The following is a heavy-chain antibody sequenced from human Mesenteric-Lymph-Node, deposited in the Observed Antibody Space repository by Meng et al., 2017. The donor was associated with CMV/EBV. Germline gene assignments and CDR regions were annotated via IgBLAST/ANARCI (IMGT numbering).Heavy chain of an antibody. CDR3: ARGSSYDILTGYFDY. J-gene: IGHJ4*02. Sequence: QVEFHQWGGGLLKPSETLSVTCAVYGGSFSGYYWNWIRQSPEKGLEWIGEINHSGSTTYNPSFTSRIIISVDTSTNQISLNMSSVTAADTAVYYCARGSSYDILTGYFDYWGQGALVTGSS. CDR2: INHSGST. V-gene: IGHV4-34*01. D-gene: IGHD3-9*01. CDR1: GGSFSGYY.